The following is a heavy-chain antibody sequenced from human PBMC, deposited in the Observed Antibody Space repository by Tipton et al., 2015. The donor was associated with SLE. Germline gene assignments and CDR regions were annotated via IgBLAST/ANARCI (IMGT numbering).Heavy chain of an antibody. D-gene: IGHD3-10*01. CDR3: ARDQRRYDGSGSVDAFDI. CDR2: IYYSGGT. J-gene: IGHJ3*02. Sequence: TLSLPCTVSGGSISSYYWSWIRQPPGKGLEWIGYIYYSGGTNYNPSLKSRVTISVDTSKNQFSLKLSSVTAADTAVYYCARDQRRYDGSGSVDAFDIWGQGTMVTVSS. CDR1: GGSISSYY. V-gene: IGHV4-59*01.